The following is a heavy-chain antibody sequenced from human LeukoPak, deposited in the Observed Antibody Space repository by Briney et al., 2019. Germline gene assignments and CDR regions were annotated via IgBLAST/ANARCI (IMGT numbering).Heavy chain of an antibody. D-gene: IGHD6-19*01. V-gene: IGHV4-39*07. CDR2: IYYSGSS. CDR3: ACIYSSGWRSNYFDY. Sequence: SETLSLTCTVSGGSISSSSYYWGWIRQPPGKGLEWIGSIYYSGSSYYNPSLKSRVTISVDTSKNQFSLKLSSVTAADTAVYYCACIYSSGWRSNYFDYWGQGTLVTVSS. J-gene: IGHJ4*02. CDR1: GGSISSSSYY.